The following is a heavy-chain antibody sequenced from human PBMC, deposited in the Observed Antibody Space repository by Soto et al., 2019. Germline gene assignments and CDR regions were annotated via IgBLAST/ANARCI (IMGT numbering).Heavy chain of an antibody. V-gene: IGHV1-58*02. CDR2: IVVGSGNT. CDR1: GFSFTSSA. J-gene: IGHJ6*02. CDR3: AAGDSSTWSPYGMDV. Sequence: SVKVSCKASGFSFTSSAIQWVRQARGQRLEWIGWIVVGSGNTNYAQKFQERVTITRDMSTSTVYMELNSLRSEDTAVYYCAAGDSSTWSPYGMDVWGQGTTVTVSS. D-gene: IGHD6-13*01.